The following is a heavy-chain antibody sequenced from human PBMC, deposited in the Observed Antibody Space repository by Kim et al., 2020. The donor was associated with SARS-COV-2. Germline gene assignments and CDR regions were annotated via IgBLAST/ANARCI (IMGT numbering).Heavy chain of an antibody. CDR3: VRDYPQYGLHV. CDR1: GFTFSWYR. CDR2: IMEDGSEK. Sequence: GGSLRLSCAASGFTFSWYRMHWVRQAPGKGLEWVANIMEDGSEKYYVDSVKGRFTISRDNAKKSLSLQMHSLRAEDTAVYYCVRDYPQYGLHVWGQGTTVTVSS. V-gene: IGHV3-7*01. J-gene: IGHJ6*02.